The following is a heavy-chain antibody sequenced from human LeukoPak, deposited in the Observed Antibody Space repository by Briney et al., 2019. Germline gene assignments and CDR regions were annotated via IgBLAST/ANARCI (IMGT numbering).Heavy chain of an antibody. V-gene: IGHV3-64*05. J-gene: IGHJ4*02. Sequence: GGSLRLSCSASGFXFSSYVIHWVRQAPGKGLEYVSGISGDGASTYYADSVKGRFTISRDNSKNTLYVQMTSLRAEDTAVYYCVYQVQGVVEWGQGTLVTVSS. CDR2: ISGDGAST. D-gene: IGHD2-15*01. CDR3: VYQVQGVVE. CDR1: GFXFSSYV.